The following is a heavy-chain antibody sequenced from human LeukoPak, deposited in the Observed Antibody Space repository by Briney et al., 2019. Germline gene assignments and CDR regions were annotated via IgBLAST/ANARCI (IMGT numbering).Heavy chain of an antibody. CDR2: IRSDGGST. CDR1: GFTFRTYR. D-gene: IGHD1-1*01. Sequence: GGSLRLSCAAAGFTFRTYRMHWVRQAPGKGLVWVSRIRSDGGSTSYADSVKGRFTISRDNAKNTLYLQMNSLRAEDSAVYYCAREIDDNADNRFDYWGRGTLVTVSS. CDR3: AREIDDNADNRFDY. J-gene: IGHJ4*02. V-gene: IGHV3-74*01.